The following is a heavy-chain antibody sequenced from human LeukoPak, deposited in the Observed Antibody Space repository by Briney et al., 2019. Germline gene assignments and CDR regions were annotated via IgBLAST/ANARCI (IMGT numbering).Heavy chain of an antibody. J-gene: IGHJ5*02. Sequence: SETLSLTCTVSGGSISSYYWSWIRQPPGKGLGWIGYIYYSGSTNYNPSLKSRVTISVDTSKNQFSLKLSSVTAADTAVYYCARVGYSYGCGTNNWFDPWGQGTLVTVSS. CDR3: ARVGYSYGCGTNNWFDP. CDR2: IYYSGST. CDR1: GGSISSYY. V-gene: IGHV4-59*01. D-gene: IGHD5-18*01.